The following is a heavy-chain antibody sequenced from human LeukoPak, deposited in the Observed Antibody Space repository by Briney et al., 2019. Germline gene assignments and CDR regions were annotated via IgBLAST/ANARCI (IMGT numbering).Heavy chain of an antibody. J-gene: IGHJ5*02. Sequence: ASVKVSCKASGYTFTSYYMHWVRQAPGQGLEWMGIINPSGGSTSYAQKFQGRVTMTRDTSTSTVYMELSSLRSEDTAVYYCARDGTEAYAQNWFDPWGQGTLVTVSS. V-gene: IGHV1-46*01. D-gene: IGHD1-1*01. CDR2: INPSGGST. CDR3: ARDGTEAYAQNWFDP. CDR1: GYTFTSYY.